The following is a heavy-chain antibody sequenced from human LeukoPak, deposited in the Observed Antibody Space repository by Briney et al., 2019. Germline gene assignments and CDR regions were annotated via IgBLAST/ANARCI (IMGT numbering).Heavy chain of an antibody. Sequence: SETLSLTCAVSGGSFSGYYWSWIRQPPGKGLEWIGEINHSGSTNYNPSLKSRVTISVDTSKNQFSLKLSSVTAADTAVYYCARGQVIYDSSGYAPNFDYWGQGTLVTVSS. J-gene: IGHJ4*02. V-gene: IGHV4-34*01. CDR1: GGSFSGYY. CDR3: ARGQVIYDSSGYAPNFDY. CDR2: INHSGST. D-gene: IGHD3-22*01.